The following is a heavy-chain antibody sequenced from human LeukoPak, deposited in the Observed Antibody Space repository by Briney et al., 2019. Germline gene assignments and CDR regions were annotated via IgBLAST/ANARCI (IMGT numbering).Heavy chain of an antibody. D-gene: IGHD3-10*01. V-gene: IGHV4-34*01. CDR3: ARAQITMVRGALFDY. J-gene: IGHJ4*02. CDR2: INHSGST. CDR1: GGSFSGYY. Sequence: SETLSLTCAVYGGSFSGYYWSWIRQPPGKGPEWIGEINHSGSTNYNPSLKSRVTISVDTSKNQFSLKLSSVTAADTAVYYCARAQITMVRGALFDYWGQGTLVTVSS.